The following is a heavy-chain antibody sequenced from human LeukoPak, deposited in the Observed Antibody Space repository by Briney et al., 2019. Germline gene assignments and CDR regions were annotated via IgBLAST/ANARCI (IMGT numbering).Heavy chain of an antibody. CDR3: ASLYYYGSGGYYEDDY. V-gene: IGHV1-2*02. D-gene: IGHD3-10*01. CDR2: INPNSGGT. J-gene: IGHJ4*02. Sequence: ASVKVSCKASGYTFTGYYMHWVRQAPGQGLEWMGWINPNSGGTNYAQKFQGRVTMTRDTSISTAYMELSRLRSDDTAVYYCASLYYYGSGGYYEDDYWGRGTLVTVSS. CDR1: GYTFTGYY.